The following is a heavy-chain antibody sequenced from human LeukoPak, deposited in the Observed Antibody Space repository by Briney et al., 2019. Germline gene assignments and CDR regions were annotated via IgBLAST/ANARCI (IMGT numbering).Heavy chain of an antibody. CDR2: KKEDGSEK. D-gene: IGHD2-2*01. CDR3: ARMKGCSSTTCYCAIY. V-gene: IGHV3-7*05. CDR1: GFTCSTFC. Sequence: GGPLRLPCAASGFTCSTFCMTWVRQAPGRGLEWRANKKEDGSEKYCVNSLKGRFTISRDNAKNSLYLQMNSLRAEDTAVYYCARMKGCSSTTCYCAIYWGQGTLVTVSS. J-gene: IGHJ4*02.